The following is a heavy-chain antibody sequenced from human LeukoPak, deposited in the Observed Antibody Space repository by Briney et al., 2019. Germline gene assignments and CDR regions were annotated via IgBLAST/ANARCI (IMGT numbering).Heavy chain of an antibody. CDR2: ISASGST. Sequence: SETLSLTCSVSGDSISYFYWIWIRQAAGKGLDGIGRISASGSTDYNASLKSRVTMSVDTSKNQLSLKVISVTAADTAVYYCARGVIASGGSDFDYWGQGTLVTVSS. J-gene: IGHJ4*02. CDR3: ARGVIASGGSDFDY. CDR1: GDSISYFY. D-gene: IGHD6-13*01. V-gene: IGHV4-4*07.